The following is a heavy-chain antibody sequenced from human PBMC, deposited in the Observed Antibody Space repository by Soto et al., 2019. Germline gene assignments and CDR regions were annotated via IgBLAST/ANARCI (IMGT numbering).Heavy chain of an antibody. CDR2: ISGNGGST. V-gene: IGHV3-23*01. D-gene: IGHD3-10*01. J-gene: IGHJ4*02. Sequence: EVQLLXSGGGLVQPGGSLRLSCAASGFTFSTYAMSWVRQAPGEGLEWVSEISGNGGSTYYADFVKGRFAXSXXXXKXXXXXXXXXXXXXXTAVYYCXXEMXFGASXDYWGPGTRVTVSS. CDR3: XXEMXFGASXDY. CDR1: GFTFSTYA.